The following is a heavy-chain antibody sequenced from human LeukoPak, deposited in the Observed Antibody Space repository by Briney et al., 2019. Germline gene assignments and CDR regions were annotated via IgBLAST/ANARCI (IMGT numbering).Heavy chain of an antibody. D-gene: IGHD1-26*01. V-gene: IGHV3-21*01. J-gene: IGHJ3*02. CDR3: ARGRQNSGSYSDAFDI. CDR2: ISSSSIYI. Sequence: GGSLRLSCAASGFTFSSYSMNWVRQAPGKGLEWVSSISSSSIYIYYADSLKGRFTISRDNAKNSLSLQMNSLRAEDTAVYYCARGRQNSGSYSDAFDIWGQGTVVTVSS. CDR1: GFTFSSYS.